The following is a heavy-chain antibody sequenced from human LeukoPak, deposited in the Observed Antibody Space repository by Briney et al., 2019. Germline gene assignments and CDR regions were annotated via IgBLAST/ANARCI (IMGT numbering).Heavy chain of an antibody. J-gene: IGHJ4*02. CDR3: MRRIDYGDYDY. V-gene: IGHV5-51*01. D-gene: IGHD4-17*01. CDR2: INPLDSDT. CDR1: GYPFDTYW. Sequence: GESLKISCKGSGYPFDTYWIGWVRQTPGKGLEWMGIINPLDSDTRYSPSFQGQVTFSADKSITTAYLQWSSLAASDTAMYYCMRRIDYGDYDYWGQGTLVTVSS.